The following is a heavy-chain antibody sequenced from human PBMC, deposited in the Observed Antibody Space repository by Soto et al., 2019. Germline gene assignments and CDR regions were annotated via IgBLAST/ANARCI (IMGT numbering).Heavy chain of an antibody. CDR2: TVPITLST. CDR3: ARDRSGITGKTRNIYAMDV. D-gene: IGHD6-13*01. V-gene: IGHV1-69*01. Sequence: QVQLVQSAAEVKKPGSSVRVSCKASGGTLSSYAISWVRQAPGQGLDWVGGTVPITLSTHYAQKFQGRVIITEDEATNTVYMDLSSLRSEDTAVYYCARDRSGITGKTRNIYAMDVWGQGTTVTVSS. J-gene: IGHJ6*02. CDR1: GGTLSSYA.